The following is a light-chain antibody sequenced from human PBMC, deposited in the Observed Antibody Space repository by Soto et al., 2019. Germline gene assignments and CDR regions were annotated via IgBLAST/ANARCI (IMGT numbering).Light chain of an antibody. Sequence: DIQMTQSPSSLSASVGDRVTITCRASQSISSYLNWYQQKPGKAPKLLIYAASSLQSGVPSRFSGSGYGTDFTRTIRNLQPEDFETYYCQQSYSTPISFGQGTRLEIK. V-gene: IGKV1-39*01. J-gene: IGKJ5*01. CDR2: AAS. CDR1: QSISSY. CDR3: QQSYSTPIS.